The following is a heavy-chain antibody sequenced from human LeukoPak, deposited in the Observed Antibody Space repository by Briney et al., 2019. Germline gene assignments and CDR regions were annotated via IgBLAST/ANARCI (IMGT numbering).Heavy chain of an antibody. D-gene: IGHD5-18*01. CDR3: ARSNTAMVFFDY. J-gene: IGHJ4*02. CDR2: ISGSGGST. CDR1: GFTFSSYA. Sequence: GGSLRLSCAASGFTFSSYAMSWVRQAPGKGLEWVSTISGSGGSTYYADSVKGRFTISRDNSKNTLYLQMNSLRAEDTAVYYCARSNTAMVFFDYWGQGTLVTVSS. V-gene: IGHV3-23*01.